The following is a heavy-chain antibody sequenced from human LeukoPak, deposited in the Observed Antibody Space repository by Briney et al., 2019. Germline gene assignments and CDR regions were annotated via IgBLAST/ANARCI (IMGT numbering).Heavy chain of an antibody. CDR1: GYTFTGYY. Sequence: ASVNVSCKTSGYTFTGYYIHWVRQAPGQGLEWMGWINGNSGDIKYAPKFQGRVTMTRDTSISTAYMELSRLGSDDTAVYYCARENSDWAFDYWGQETLVSVSS. D-gene: IGHD6-19*01. CDR3: ARENSDWAFDY. J-gene: IGHJ4*02. CDR2: INGNSGDI. V-gene: IGHV1-2*02.